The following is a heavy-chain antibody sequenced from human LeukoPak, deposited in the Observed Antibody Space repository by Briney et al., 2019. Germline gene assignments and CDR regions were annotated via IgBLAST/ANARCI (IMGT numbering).Heavy chain of an antibody. CDR2: IYTSGST. J-gene: IGHJ4*02. CDR3: AREDIRFKKPMSLYVDN. V-gene: IGHV4-61*02. Sequence: SQTLSLTCTVSGGSISSGSYYWSWIRQPAGKGLEWIGRIYTSGSTNYNPSLKSRVTRSVDTSKNQFSQKLSSVTAADTAVYDCAREDIRFKKPMSLYVDNSGQGTLVTASS. D-gene: IGHD3-3*01. CDR1: GGSISSGSYY.